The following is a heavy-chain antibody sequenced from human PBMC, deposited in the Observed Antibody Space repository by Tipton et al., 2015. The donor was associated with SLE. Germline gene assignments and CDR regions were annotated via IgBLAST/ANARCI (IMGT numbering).Heavy chain of an antibody. V-gene: IGHV1-2*02. Sequence: QSGPEVKKPGASVKVSCKASGYNFKNYYIHWVRQAPGQGLEWMGATNPNTGATNYAQNFQGRVSLTSDTSITTAYLELGSLRSDDTAVYYCAREIRVRSLLANGFVGYWGQGTLVSVSS. J-gene: IGHJ4*02. D-gene: IGHD2-8*01. CDR2: TNPNTGAT. CDR1: GYNFKNYY. CDR3: AREIRVRSLLANGFVGY.